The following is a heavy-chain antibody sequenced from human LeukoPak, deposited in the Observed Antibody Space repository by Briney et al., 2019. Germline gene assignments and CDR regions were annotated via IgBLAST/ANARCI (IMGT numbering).Heavy chain of an antibody. V-gene: IGHV3-43*02. CDR2: ISGDGGST. CDR3: AKDFSLGLTGTFIDY. Sequence: GGSLRLSCAGSGFSFDDYAMHWVRQAPGKGLEWVSLISGDGGSTYYADSVKGRFTISRDNSKNSLYLQMNSLRTEDTALYYCAKDFSLGLTGTFIDYWGQGTLVTVSS. J-gene: IGHJ4*02. D-gene: IGHD1-7*01. CDR1: GFSFDDYA.